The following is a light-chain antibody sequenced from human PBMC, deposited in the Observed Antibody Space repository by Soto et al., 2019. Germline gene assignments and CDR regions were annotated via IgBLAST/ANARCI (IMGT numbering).Light chain of an antibody. J-gene: IGLJ2*01. Sequence: QSALTQPPSSSGSPGQSVTISCTGTSSDVGDYNYVSWYQQHPGKAPKLMIYEVSKRPSGVPDRFSGSKSGNTASLTVSGLQAEDDADYYCSLYVGNNNLVFGGGTKVTVL. CDR3: SLYVGNNNLV. CDR2: EVS. CDR1: SSDVGDYNY. V-gene: IGLV2-8*01.